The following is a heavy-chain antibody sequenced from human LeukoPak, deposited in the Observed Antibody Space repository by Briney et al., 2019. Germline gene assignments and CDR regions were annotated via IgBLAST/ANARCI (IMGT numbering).Heavy chain of an antibody. CDR1: GFTFSSYW. CDR3: AREVYYYDSSGFYYSGGFGY. J-gene: IGHJ4*02. D-gene: IGHD3-22*01. V-gene: IGHV3-7*01. CDR2: IKQDGSEK. Sequence: PGGSLRLSCAASGFTFSSYWMSWVRQAPGKGLEWVANIKQDGSEKYYVGSVKGRFTISRDNAKNSLYLQMNSLRAEDTAVYYCAREVYYYDSSGFYYSGGFGYWGQGTLLTVSS.